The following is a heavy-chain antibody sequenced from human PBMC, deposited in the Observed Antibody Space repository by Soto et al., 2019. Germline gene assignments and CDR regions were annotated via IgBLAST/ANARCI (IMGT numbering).Heavy chain of an antibody. V-gene: IGHV1-18*01. D-gene: IGHD2-21*02. CDR1: GYTFSSYG. J-gene: IGHJ6*02. CDR3: AREGDVPYYYYGMDS. Sequence: QGQLVQSGGEVKKPGASVKVSCKASGYTFSSYGISWVRQAPGQGLEWMGWISGYNGKTNYAQKVQDRVTMTTDTATSTVYMELRSLRSADTAVNYCAREGDVPYYYYGMDSWGQGTTVTVSS. CDR2: ISGYNGKT.